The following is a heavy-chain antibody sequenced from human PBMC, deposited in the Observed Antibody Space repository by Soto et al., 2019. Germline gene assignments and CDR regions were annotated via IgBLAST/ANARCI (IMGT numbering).Heavy chain of an antibody. J-gene: IGHJ4*02. D-gene: IGHD3-10*01. CDR2: ISGSGGST. V-gene: IGHV3-23*01. CDR3: ANHLWFGELSN. CDR1: GFTFSSYA. Sequence: EVQLLESGGGLVQPGGSLRLSCAASGFTFSSYAMSWVRQAPGKGLKWVSAISGSGGSTYYADSVKGRFTISRDNSKNTLYLQMNSLRAEDTAVYYCANHLWFGELSNWGQGTLVTVSS.